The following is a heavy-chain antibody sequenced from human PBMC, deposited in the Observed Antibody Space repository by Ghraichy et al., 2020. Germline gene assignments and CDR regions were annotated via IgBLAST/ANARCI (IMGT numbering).Heavy chain of an antibody. CDR2: INTGNGNT. J-gene: IGHJ5*02. Sequence: ASVKVSCKAAGYTFTTYAMHWVRQAPGQRLEWMGYINTGNGNTKYSQKFQGRVAMTWDSSASTTYMELSSLTSEDTAIYYCAKDPPGIRVAGSGWFAPWGQGTLVTVSS. V-gene: IGHV1-3*04. CDR3: AKDPPGIRVAGSGWFAP. D-gene: IGHD6-19*01. CDR1: GYTFTTYA.